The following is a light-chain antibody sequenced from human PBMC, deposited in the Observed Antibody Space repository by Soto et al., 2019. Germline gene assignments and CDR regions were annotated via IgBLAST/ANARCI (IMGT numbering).Light chain of an antibody. CDR1: QSVSGN. J-gene: IGKJ1*01. V-gene: IGKV3D-15*01. Sequence: EIVLTQSPGTLSLSPGERATLSCRASQSVSGNYLAWYQQKPGQAPRLLMSGASNRATGIPDGFTGSGSGTDFTLTISSLQSEDFAVYYCHQYNYWPTFGQGTKVDI. CDR2: GAS. CDR3: HQYNYWPT.